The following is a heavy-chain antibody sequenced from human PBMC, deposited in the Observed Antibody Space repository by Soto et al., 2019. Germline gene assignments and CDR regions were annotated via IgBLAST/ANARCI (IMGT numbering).Heavy chain of an antibody. CDR1: GGPINGFY. V-gene: IGHV4-59*01. Sequence: GPPQESGPGPVKPSGTLSLHWTVSGGPINGFYLSLIPQPPGKGLEWIGYIYYSGSTNYNPSLKSRVTISVDTSKNQFSLKLSSVTAADTAVYYCARDSRSTVTMFDYWGQGTLVTVSS. D-gene: IGHD4-17*01. J-gene: IGHJ4*02. CDR2: IYYSGST. CDR3: ARDSRSTVTMFDY.